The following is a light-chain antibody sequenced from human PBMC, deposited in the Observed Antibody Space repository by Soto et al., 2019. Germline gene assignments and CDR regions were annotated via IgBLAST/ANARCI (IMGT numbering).Light chain of an antibody. V-gene: IGKV1-33*01. CDR2: DAS. CDR3: QQYDNLPG. J-gene: IGKJ3*01. Sequence: DIQMTQSPSSLSASVGDRVTITCQASQDISNYLNLYQHKPGKAPKLLIYDASNLETGVPSRFSGSGSGTDFTFTISILQPEDIASYCCQQYDNLPGFGPGTKVDIK. CDR1: QDISNY.